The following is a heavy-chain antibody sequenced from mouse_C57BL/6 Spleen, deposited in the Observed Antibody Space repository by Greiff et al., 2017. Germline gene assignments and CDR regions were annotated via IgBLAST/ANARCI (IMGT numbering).Heavy chain of an antibody. J-gene: IGHJ2*01. V-gene: IGHV1-26*01. CDR3: ANSNLFDD. CDR2: INPNNGGT. D-gene: IGHD2-5*01. Sequence: EVKLQQSGPELVKPGASVKISCKASGYTFTDYYMNWVKQSHGKSLEWIGDINPNNGGTSYNQKFKGKATLTVDKSSSTAYMELRSLTSEDSAVYYCANSNLFDDWGQGTTLTVSS. CDR1: GYTFTDYY.